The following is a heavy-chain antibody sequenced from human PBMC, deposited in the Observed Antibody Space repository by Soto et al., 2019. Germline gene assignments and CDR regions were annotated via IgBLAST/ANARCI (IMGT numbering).Heavy chain of an antibody. V-gene: IGHV4-59*01. CDR3: ARNWFSVAGRFHFDY. J-gene: IGHJ4*02. CDR2: VAYSGNS. D-gene: IGHD6-19*01. CDR1: AGSINTYY. Sequence: SETLSLTCTVSAGSINTYYRSWIRHPPAKALEWIGYVAYSGNSDSSPSLKSRVTISIDTSKKQVSLKLNSVTAADTAVYYCARNWFSVAGRFHFDYWGQGIPVTSPQ.